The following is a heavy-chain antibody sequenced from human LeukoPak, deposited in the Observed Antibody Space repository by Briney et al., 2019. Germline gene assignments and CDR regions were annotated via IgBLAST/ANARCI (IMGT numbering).Heavy chain of an antibody. V-gene: IGHV3-21*04. J-gene: IGHJ4*01. CDR2: ISSSSSYI. D-gene: IGHD6-19*01. Sequence: GGSLRLSCAASGFTFSSYSMNWVRQAPGKGLEWVSSISSSSSYIYYADSVKGRFTISRDNAKNSLYLQMNSLRAEDTAVYYCAKGRVTVAGPTDYWGQGTLVTVSS. CDR1: GFTFSSYS. CDR3: AKGRVTVAGPTDY.